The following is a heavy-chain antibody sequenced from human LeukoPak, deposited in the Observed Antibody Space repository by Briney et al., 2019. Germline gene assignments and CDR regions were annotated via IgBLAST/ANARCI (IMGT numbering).Heavy chain of an antibody. CDR1: GFTFSSYA. CDR2: ISGSGGST. J-gene: IGHJ4*02. D-gene: IGHD3-22*01. Sequence: GGSLRLSCAASGFTFSSYAMSWVRQAPGKGLEWVSAISGSGGSTYYADSVKGRFTISRDNSKNTLYLQMNSLRAEDTAVYYCAKDGTYYYDSXGYRYFDYWGQGTLVTVSS. V-gene: IGHV3-23*01. CDR3: AKDGTYYYDSXGYRYFDY.